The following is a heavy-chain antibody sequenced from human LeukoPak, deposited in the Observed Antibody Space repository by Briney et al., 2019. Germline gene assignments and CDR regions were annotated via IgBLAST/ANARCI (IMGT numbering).Heavy chain of an antibody. D-gene: IGHD5-18*01. CDR2: IKQDGSEK. Sequence: PGGSLRLSCAASGFTFSSYWMSWVRQAPGKGLEWVANIKQDGSEKYYVDSVKGRFTISRDNAKNSLYLQMNSLRAEDTAVYYCAREGGYSNGYNYFDPWGQGTLVTVSS. V-gene: IGHV3-7*01. CDR3: AREGGYSNGYNYFDP. CDR1: GFTFSSYW. J-gene: IGHJ5*02.